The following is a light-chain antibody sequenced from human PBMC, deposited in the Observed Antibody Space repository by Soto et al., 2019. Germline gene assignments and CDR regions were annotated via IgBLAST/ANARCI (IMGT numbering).Light chain of an antibody. CDR3: AAWDYSLDGRVV. V-gene: IGLV1-44*01. CDR2: SNN. J-gene: IGLJ2*01. Sequence: QSVRTQPPSASGTPGQRVTISCSGRSSNIGSNTVNWYQQLPGTAPKLLIYSNNVRPSGVPDRFSGSISGTSASLAISGLQSEDEADYYCAAWDYSLDGRVVFGGGTKLTVL. CDR1: SSNIGSNT.